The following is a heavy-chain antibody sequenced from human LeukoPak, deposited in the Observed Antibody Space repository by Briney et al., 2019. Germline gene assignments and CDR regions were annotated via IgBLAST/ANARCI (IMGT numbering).Heavy chain of an antibody. V-gene: IGHV3-30-3*01. Sequence: GGSLRLSCAASGFTFSSYAMHWVRQAPGKGLEWVAVISYDGSNKYYADSVKGRFTISRDNSKNTLYLQMNSLRAEDTAVYYCARARGSGYYGDYFDYWGQGTLVTVSS. CDR2: ISYDGSNK. D-gene: IGHD3-3*01. CDR1: GFTFSSYA. J-gene: IGHJ4*02. CDR3: ARARGSGYYGDYFDY.